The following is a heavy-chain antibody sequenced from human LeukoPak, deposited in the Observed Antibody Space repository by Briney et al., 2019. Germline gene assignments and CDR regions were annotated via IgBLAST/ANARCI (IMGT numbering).Heavy chain of an antibody. CDR2: ISADGSRT. J-gene: IGHJ3*02. D-gene: IGHD6-19*01. CDR3: ARGYGLDSGWHDVCDI. CDR1: GFTFSNYA. Sequence: GGSLRLSYAAAGFTFSNYAIHWVRQARGKGLEYVSAISADGSRTFYVNSVKGRFIVSRDNSKDTLWLQMGGLRVEDMAVYYCARGYGLDSGWHDVCDIWGQGTTVTVSS. V-gene: IGHV3-64*01.